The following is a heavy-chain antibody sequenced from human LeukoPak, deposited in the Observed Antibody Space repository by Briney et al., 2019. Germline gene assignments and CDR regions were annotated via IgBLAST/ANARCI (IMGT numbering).Heavy chain of an antibody. CDR1: GFTFSSYA. CDR2: ISYDGSNK. CDR3: AGDGYYGSGSYYNVPTLYFDY. D-gene: IGHD3-10*01. J-gene: IGHJ4*02. V-gene: IGHV3-30*04. Sequence: PSGASLRLSCAASGFTFSSYAMHWVRQPPGKGLEWVAVISYDGSNKYYADSVKGRFTISRDNSKNTLYLQMNSLRAEDTAVYYCAGDGYYGSGSYYNVPTLYFDYWGQGTLVTVSS.